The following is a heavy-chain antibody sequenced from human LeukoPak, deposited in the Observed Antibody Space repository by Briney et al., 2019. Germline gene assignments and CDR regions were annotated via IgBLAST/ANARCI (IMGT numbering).Heavy chain of an antibody. CDR2: INHSGST. CDR3: ARGSIAAAGSDDY. J-gene: IGHJ4*02. V-gene: IGHV4-34*01. Sequence: SETLSLTCAVYGGSFSGYYWSWIRQPPGKGLEWIGEINHSGSTNYSPSLKSRVTISVDTSKNQFSLKLSSVTAADTAVYYCARGSIAAAGSDDYWGQGTLVTVSS. CDR1: GGSFSGYY. D-gene: IGHD6-13*01.